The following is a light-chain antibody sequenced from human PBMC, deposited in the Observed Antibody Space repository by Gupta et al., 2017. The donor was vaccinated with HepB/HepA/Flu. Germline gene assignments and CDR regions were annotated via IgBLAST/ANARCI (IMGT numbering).Light chain of an antibody. Sequence: HRVTTTGTGSSSNIGAGYAVHWHHQRPGTAPKLLIYGNSNRASGVPDRFSGSKSGTSASLAIPGGEDEDEDDYYCQAYDSSLWVFGGGTKLTVL. V-gene: IGLV1-40*01. CDR2: GNS. J-gene: IGLJ3*02. CDR3: QAYDSSLWV. CDR1: SSNIGAGYA.